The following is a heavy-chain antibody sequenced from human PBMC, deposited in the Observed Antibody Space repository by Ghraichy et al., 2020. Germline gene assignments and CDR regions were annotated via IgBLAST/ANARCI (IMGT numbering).Heavy chain of an antibody. V-gene: IGHV1-18*01. Sequence: ASVKVSCKASGYTFPSYGINWVRQAPGQVLEWMGWISPYNGYTNYVQNLQGRVTMTTDTSTTTAYMELRSLGSDDTAVYYCARGNYCSGGSCYSGTFDIWGQGTMVTVSS. J-gene: IGHJ3*02. CDR1: GYTFPSYG. CDR2: ISPYNGYT. CDR3: ARGNYCSGGSCYSGTFDI. D-gene: IGHD2-15*01.